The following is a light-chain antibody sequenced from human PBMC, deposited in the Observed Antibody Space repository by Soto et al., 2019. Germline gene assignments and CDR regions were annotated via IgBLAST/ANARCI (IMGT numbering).Light chain of an antibody. CDR2: TAS. J-gene: IGKJ2*01. CDR3: QEYNSHSRYT. V-gene: IGKV1-5*03. Sequence: DIQMTQSPSTLSASVGDRVTITCRASQSISSWLAWYQQKPGKAPKPLIYTASSLESGVPSRFSGSGSGTEVTLPISSLQPDDFATYYCQEYNSHSRYTFGQGTKLEIK. CDR1: QSISSW.